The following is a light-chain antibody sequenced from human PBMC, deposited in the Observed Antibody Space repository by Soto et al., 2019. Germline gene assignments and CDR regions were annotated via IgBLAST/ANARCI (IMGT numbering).Light chain of an antibody. V-gene: IGKV3-11*01. Sequence: EIVLTQSPGTLSLSPGERAALSCRASQSVSSSFAWYQQKPGQAPRLLIYDASNRATGIPARFSGSGSGTDFTLTISSLEPEDFAVYYCQQRSNWPSITFGQGTRLEIK. CDR2: DAS. CDR1: QSVSSS. J-gene: IGKJ5*01. CDR3: QQRSNWPSIT.